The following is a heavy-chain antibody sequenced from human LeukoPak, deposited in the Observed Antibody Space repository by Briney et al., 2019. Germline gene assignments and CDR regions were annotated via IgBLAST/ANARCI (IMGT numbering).Heavy chain of an antibody. D-gene: IGHD7-27*01. Sequence: SETLSLTCAVYGASFSYDYWSWIRQAPGKGLEWIGEINHSGSMTYNPSLKSRVTISAEKSKSQFSLRLTSVTAADTAVYYCAKGVWAPRFDSWGQGTLVTVSS. CDR1: GASFSYDY. CDR3: AKGVWAPRFDS. CDR2: INHSGSM. J-gene: IGHJ5*01. V-gene: IGHV4-34*01.